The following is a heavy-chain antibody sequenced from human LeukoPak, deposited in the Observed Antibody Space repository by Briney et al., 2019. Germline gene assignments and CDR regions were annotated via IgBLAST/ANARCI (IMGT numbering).Heavy chain of an antibody. Sequence: SETLSLTCTVSGGSISSSSYYWGWIRQPPGKGLEWIGSIYYSGSTYYNPSLKSRVTISVDTSKNQFSLKLSSVTAADTAVYYCARDGAYSSYWGQGTLVTVSS. CDR1: GGSISSSSYY. V-gene: IGHV4-39*07. CDR3: ARDGAYSSY. J-gene: IGHJ4*02. D-gene: IGHD6-19*01. CDR2: IYYSGST.